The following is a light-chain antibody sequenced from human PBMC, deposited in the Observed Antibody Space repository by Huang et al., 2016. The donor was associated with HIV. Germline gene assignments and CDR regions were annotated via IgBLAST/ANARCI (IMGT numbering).Light chain of an antibody. CDR1: ESIGSD. CDR2: GTS. J-gene: IGKJ2*01. CDR3: QQYNKWPYT. V-gene: IGKV3-15*01. Sequence: EVLMTQSPATLSVSPGDGVSLSCRAGESIGSDLAWYQQRPGPAPRLLIYGTSTLASGVPARFSGGGSGTDFTLTITSLQSEDFVIYYCQQYNKWPYTFGLGTKLEIK.